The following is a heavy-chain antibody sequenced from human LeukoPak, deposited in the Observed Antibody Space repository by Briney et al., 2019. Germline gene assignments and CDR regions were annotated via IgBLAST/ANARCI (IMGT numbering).Heavy chain of an antibody. D-gene: IGHD1-14*01. CDR1: GFTFISYD. Sequence: RRSLRLSCALAGFTFISYDFDWVSQAPGKGLEWVAATSSDGTIKIYTDSVKVRFTISGNNSRNTLYLGMNSLRVDDTAVYFCARDLRTGAPDYFDSLGRGTLVSVSS. CDR2: TSSDGTIK. J-gene: IGHJ4*02. CDR3: ARDLRTGAPDYFDS. V-gene: IGHV3-30*04.